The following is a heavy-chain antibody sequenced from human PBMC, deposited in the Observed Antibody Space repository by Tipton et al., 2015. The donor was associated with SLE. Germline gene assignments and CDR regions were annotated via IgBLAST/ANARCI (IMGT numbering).Heavy chain of an antibody. J-gene: IGHJ3*02. CDR1: GGSIINNY. CDR2: IYYTGSA. D-gene: IGHD6-19*01. CDR3: ARVGSGWYTSAFDI. Sequence: TLSLTCNVSGGSIINNYWAWIRQPPGKGLEWIGYIYYTGSASYSPSLNSRVSMSVDTSRNQFSLRLSSVTAADTAVYYCARVGSGWYTSAFDIWGQGTMVTVSS. V-gene: IGHV4-59*01.